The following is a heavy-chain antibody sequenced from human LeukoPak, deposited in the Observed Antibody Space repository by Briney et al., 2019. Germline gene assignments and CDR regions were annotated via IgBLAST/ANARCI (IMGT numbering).Heavy chain of an antibody. CDR2: IIPIFGTA. Sequence: SVKVSCKASGYTFTSYAMNWVRQAPGQGLEWMGGIIPIFGTANHAQKFQGRVTITADESTSTAYMELSSLRSEDTAVYYCARDRSSSWYRRIAVAGTHFDYWGQGTLVTVSS. CDR1: GYTFTSYA. CDR3: ARDRSSSWYRRIAVAGTHFDY. J-gene: IGHJ4*02. D-gene: IGHD6-19*01. V-gene: IGHV1-69*13.